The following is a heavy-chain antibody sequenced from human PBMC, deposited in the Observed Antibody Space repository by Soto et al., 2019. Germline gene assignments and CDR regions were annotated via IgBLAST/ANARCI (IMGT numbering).Heavy chain of an antibody. CDR1: GFTFSNYW. J-gene: IGHJ4*02. D-gene: IGHD6-6*01. Sequence: GGSLRLSCAASGFTFSNYWMSWVRQAPGKGLEWVANMKQDGSVKYYGDSVKGRFTVSRDNAKNSLYLQMNSLRAEDTAMYYCARIGYSSSSFDYWGPGTLVTVSS. V-gene: IGHV3-7*01. CDR3: ARIGYSSSSFDY. CDR2: MKQDGSVK.